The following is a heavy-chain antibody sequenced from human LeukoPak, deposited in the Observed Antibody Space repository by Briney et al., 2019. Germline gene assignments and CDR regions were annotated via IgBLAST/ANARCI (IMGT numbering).Heavy chain of an antibody. CDR3: ARAAANYYDSSGFRVTAFDI. CDR2: INHSGST. J-gene: IGHJ3*02. V-gene: IGHV4-34*01. CDR1: GGSFSGYY. Sequence: SETLSLTCAVYGGSFSGYYWSWIRQPPGKGLEWIGEINHSGSTNYNPSLKSRVTISVDTSKNEFSPKLSSVTAADMAVYYCARAAANYYDSSGFRVTAFDIWGQGTMVTVSS. D-gene: IGHD3-22*01.